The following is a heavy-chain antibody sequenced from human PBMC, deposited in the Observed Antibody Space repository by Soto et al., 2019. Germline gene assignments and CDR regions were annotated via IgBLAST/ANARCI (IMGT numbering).Heavy chain of an antibody. CDR1: GGTFGNSA. Sequence: QVQLVQSGAEVKKPGSSVTVSCKASGGTFGNSAISWVRQAPGQGLEWMGGIIPIFPSPDYAQKFQGRVTITADESASTADMEFTSLGSDDPAVYSCARDKDRQQLGGDYSYGIVVWGQGTTVTVSS. V-gene: IGHV1-69*12. J-gene: IGHJ6*02. D-gene: IGHD3-10*01. CDR2: IIPIFPSP. CDR3: ARDKDRQQLGGDYSYGIVV.